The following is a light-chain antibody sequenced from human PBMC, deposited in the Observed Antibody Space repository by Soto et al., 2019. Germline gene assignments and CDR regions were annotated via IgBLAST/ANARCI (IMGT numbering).Light chain of an antibody. J-gene: IGLJ2*01. CDR3: SSYADSNSLL. Sequence: QSALTQPPSASGSPGQSVTISCTGTSSDVGGYNYVSWYQQHPGKTPKLMIYEVTKRPSGVPDRFSGSKSGNTASLTVSGLQADDEADYYCSSYADSNSLLFGGGTKLTVL. V-gene: IGLV2-8*01. CDR2: EVT. CDR1: SSDVGGYNY.